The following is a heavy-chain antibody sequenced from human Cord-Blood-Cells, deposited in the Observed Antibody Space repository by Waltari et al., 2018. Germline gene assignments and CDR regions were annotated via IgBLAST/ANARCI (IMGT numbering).Heavy chain of an antibody. D-gene: IGHD6-6*01. CDR2: INHSGST. J-gene: IGHJ3*02. CDR3: ARYPTEYSSSSGAFDI. V-gene: IGHV4-34*01. CDR1: GGSFRGYY. Sequence: QLQLQQWGAGLLKPSETLSLTCAVSGGSFRGYYWSLVRPPPGKGLEWIGEINHSGSTEYGPSLKSRVTISVDKSKKPCCLKLGSVTAADTAVYYCARYPTEYSSSSGAFDIWGQGTMVTVSS.